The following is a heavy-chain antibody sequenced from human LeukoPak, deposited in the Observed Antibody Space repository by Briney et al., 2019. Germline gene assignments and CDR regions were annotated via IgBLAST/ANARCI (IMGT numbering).Heavy chain of an antibody. V-gene: IGHV3-11*06. CDR2: ISSSSSYI. CDR3: ARLSATNYYYGMDV. Sequence: GGSLRLSCAASGFTFSDYYMSWIRQAPGRGLEWVSSISSSSSYIYYADSVKGRFTISRDNAKNSLYLQMNSLRAEDTAVYYCARLSATNYYYGMDVWGQGTTVTVSS. J-gene: IGHJ6*02. D-gene: IGHD4-17*01. CDR1: GFTFSDYY.